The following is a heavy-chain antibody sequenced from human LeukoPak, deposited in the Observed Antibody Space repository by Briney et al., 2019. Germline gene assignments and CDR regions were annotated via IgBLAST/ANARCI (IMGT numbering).Heavy chain of an antibody. J-gene: IGHJ4*02. D-gene: IGHD2-2*01. CDR3: ARANFLYCSSSTCLFHY. CDR2: INPNDGDT. Sequence: ASVKVSCKASGYTFTDYYMHWVRQAPGQGFEWMGWINPNDGDTNYAQKFQCRVTMTRDTSISPAHMDVSRLRSDDTAVYYCARANFLYCSSSTCLFHYWGQGTLVTVSS. CDR1: GYTFTDYY. V-gene: IGHV1-2*02.